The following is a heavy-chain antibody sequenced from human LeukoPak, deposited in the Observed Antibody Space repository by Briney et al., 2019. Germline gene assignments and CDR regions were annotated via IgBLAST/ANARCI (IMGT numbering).Heavy chain of an antibody. CDR3: AKDGVSSIKYYYDSSGYYYDN. J-gene: IGHJ4*02. Sequence: GGSPRLSCAASGFTFSSYAMSWVRQAPGKGLEWVSAISGSGGSTYYADSVKGRFTISRDNSKNTLYLQMNSLRAEDTAVYYCAKDGVSSIKYYYDSSGYYYDNWGQGTLVTVSS. CDR2: ISGSGGST. CDR1: GFTFSSYA. D-gene: IGHD3-22*01. V-gene: IGHV3-23*01.